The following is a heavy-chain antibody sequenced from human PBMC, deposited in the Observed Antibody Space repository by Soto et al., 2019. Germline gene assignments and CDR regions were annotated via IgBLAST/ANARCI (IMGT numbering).Heavy chain of an antibody. CDR2: IYYSGST. CDR1: GDSIRSGNHY. Sequence: SETLSLTCTVSGDSIRSGNHYWSWIRQPPGKGLEWIGYIYYSGSTNYNPSLKSRVPISVDTSKNQFSLKLRSVTAAETAVYYGARRHGTGSNWFDPWGQGTLVTVSS. V-gene: IGHV4-61*01. D-gene: IGHD3-9*01. CDR3: ARRHGTGSNWFDP. J-gene: IGHJ5*02.